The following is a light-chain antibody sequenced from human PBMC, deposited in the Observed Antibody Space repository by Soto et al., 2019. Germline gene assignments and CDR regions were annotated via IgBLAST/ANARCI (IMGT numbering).Light chain of an antibody. V-gene: IGKV4-1*01. J-gene: IGKJ4*01. CDR2: WAS. CDR1: QCVLYSSNNKNY. CDR3: QQYYSTPLT. Sequence: DIVMTQSPDSLAVSLGERATINCKSSQCVLYSSNNKNYLAWYQQKPGQPPKLLIYWASTRESGVPDRFSGSGSGTVVTLTISSLQAEDVAVYYCQQYYSTPLTFGGGTKVEIK.